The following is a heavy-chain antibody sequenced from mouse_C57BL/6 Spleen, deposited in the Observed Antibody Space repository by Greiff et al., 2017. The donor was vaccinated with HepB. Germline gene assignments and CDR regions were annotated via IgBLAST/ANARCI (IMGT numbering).Heavy chain of an antibody. Sequence: EVKVVESGGGLVKPGGSLKLSCAASGFTFSSYAMSWVRQTPEKRLEWVATISDGGSYTYYPDNVKGRFTISRDNAKNNLYLQMSHLKSEDTAMYYCARDRVYYDYDGYYFDFWGQGTTLTVSS. J-gene: IGHJ2*01. CDR1: GFTFSSYA. V-gene: IGHV5-4*01. CDR2: ISDGGSYT. CDR3: ARDRVYYDYDGYYFDF. D-gene: IGHD2-4*01.